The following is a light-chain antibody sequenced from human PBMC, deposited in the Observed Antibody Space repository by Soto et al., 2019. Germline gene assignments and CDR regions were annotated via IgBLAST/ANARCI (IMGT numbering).Light chain of an antibody. Sequence: EIVMTQSPATLSVSPGERATLSCRASQSVSGNLAWYQQKPGQAPRLLIYGASTWATGIPARFSGSGSGTEFTLTISSLQSEDFAVYYCQQYNNCPLTFGGGTNVEIK. CDR2: GAS. V-gene: IGKV3-15*01. CDR1: QSVSGN. CDR3: QQYNNCPLT. J-gene: IGKJ4*01.